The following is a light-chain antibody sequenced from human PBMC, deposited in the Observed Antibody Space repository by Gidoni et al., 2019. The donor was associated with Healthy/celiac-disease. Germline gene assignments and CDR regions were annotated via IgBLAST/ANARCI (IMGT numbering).Light chain of an antibody. CDR2: DVS. CDR3: CSYAGSYTAHVV. J-gene: IGLJ2*01. CDR1: SSDVGGYNY. Sequence: QSPLTQPRSVSGSPGQSVTISCTGTSSDVGGYNYVSWYQQHPGTAPKLMIYDVSKRPSGVPDRFSGSKSGNTASLAISGLQAEDEADYYCCSYAGSYTAHVVFGGGTKLTVL. V-gene: IGLV2-11*01.